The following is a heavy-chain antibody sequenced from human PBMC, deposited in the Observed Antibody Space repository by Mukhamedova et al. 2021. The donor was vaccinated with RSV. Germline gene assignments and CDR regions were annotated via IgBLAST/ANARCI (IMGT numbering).Heavy chain of an antibody. D-gene: IGHD2-2*01. Sequence: VKGRFTISRDNSKNTLYLQMNSLGAEDTAVYYCAREYCSSTSCYRSMDVWGQGTTVTVSS. V-gene: IGHV3-53*01. J-gene: IGHJ6*02. CDR3: AREYCSSTSCYRSMDV.